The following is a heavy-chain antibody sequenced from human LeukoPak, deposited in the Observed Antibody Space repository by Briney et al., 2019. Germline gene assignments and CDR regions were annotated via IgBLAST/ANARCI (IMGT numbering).Heavy chain of an antibody. CDR2: IYYSGST. CDR1: GGSISGGDYY. V-gene: IGHV4-30-4*01. D-gene: IGHD6-6*01. J-gene: IGHJ4*02. CDR3: ARGSWSSSIDY. Sequence: PSETLSLTCTVSGGSISGGDYYWIWIRQPPGKGPEWIGYIYYSGSTYYNPSLKSRVTISGDTSKNQFSLKVNSVTAADTAVYYCARGSWSSSIDYWGQGTLVTVSS.